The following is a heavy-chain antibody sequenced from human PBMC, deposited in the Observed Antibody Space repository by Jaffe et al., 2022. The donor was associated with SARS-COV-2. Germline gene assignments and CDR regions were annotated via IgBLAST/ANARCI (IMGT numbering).Heavy chain of an antibody. D-gene: IGHD7-27*01. CDR3: TKDGLPGGADY. Sequence: EVQLVQSGGGLVQPGRSVRLSCVVSGSTSDEYAMHWVRQPPGKGLEWVSGVFWEGGGTGYADSVKGRFTISRDKAKNSLYLQMNSLRTEDTALYYCTKDGLPGGADYWGQGTLVTVSS. CDR1: GSTSDEYA. CDR2: VFWEGGGT. V-gene: IGHV3-9*02. J-gene: IGHJ4*02.